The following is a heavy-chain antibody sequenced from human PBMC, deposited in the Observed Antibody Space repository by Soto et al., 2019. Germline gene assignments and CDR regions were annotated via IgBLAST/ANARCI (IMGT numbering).Heavy chain of an antibody. CDR1: GDSISSGDYY. J-gene: IGHJ4*02. V-gene: IGHV4-30-4*01. D-gene: IGHD4-4*01. CDR2: IYYSGST. Sequence: SETLSLTCTVSGDSISSGDYYWSWIRQPPGKGLEWIGLIYYSGSTHYNPSLKSRVTISVDRSKNQFSLKLSSVTAADTAVYYCARGRTTVTTLDYWGQGTLVTVSS. CDR3: ARGRTTVTTLDY.